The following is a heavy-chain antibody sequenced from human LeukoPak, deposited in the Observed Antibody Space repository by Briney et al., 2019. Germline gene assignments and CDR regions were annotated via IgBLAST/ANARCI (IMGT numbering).Heavy chain of an antibody. Sequence: GGSLRLSCTASGFTFSSYWTSWVRQAPGKGLEWVASIKQDGSDKFYVASVKGRFTISRDNAKNSLYLQMNSLRAEDTAVYYCARGGAAAARKRGVDYWGQGTLVTVSS. CDR2: IKQDGSDK. CDR3: ARGGAAAARKRGVDY. V-gene: IGHV3-7*01. CDR1: GFTFSSYW. J-gene: IGHJ4*02. D-gene: IGHD6-13*01.